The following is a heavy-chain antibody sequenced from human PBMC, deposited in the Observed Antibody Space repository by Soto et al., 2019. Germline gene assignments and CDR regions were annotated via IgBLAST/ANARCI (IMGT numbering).Heavy chain of an antibody. V-gene: IGHV3-74*01. CDR1: GFTLGTSW. J-gene: IGHJ5*02. CDR3: ARATMNDGCVYLES. CDR2: ISSDGTST. D-gene: IGHD3-3*01. Sequence: GGSLRLSCAASGFTLGTSWMHWVRQGPGEGLVWVSRISSDGTSTIYADSVKGRFTISRDSARNTLYLQMNSLRGEDTAVYYCARATMNDGCVYLESWGQGIPVTVSS.